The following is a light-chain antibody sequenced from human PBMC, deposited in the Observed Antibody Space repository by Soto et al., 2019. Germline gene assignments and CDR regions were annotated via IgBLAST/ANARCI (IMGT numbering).Light chain of an antibody. V-gene: IGKV1-39*01. CDR2: AAS. CDR1: QSISSY. Sequence: DIQMTQSPSTLSASVGDRVTITCRASQSISSYLDWYQQNPGRPPKVLIYAASTLQSGVPSRFSGSGSGTDFTLTISSLQPEDFATYYCQQSNSTTWTFGQGTKVDI. CDR3: QQSNSTTWT. J-gene: IGKJ1*01.